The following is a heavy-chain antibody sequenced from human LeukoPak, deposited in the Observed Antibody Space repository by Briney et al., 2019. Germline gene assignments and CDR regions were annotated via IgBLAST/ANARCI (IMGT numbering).Heavy chain of an antibody. CDR1: GGSFSGYY. Sequence: SETLSLTCAVYGGSFSGYYWSWIRQPPGKGLEWIGEINHSGSTNYNPSLKSRVTISVDTSKNQFSLKLSSVTAADTAVYYCARRNSSIAARANFDYWGQGTLVTVSS. D-gene: IGHD6-6*01. V-gene: IGHV4-34*01. CDR3: ARRNSSIAARANFDY. J-gene: IGHJ4*02. CDR2: INHSGST.